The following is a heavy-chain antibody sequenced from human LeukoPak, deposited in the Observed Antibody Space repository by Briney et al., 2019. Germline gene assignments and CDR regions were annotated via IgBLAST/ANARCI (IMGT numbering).Heavy chain of an antibody. V-gene: IGHV3-9*01. J-gene: IGHJ6*02. CDR1: GFTFDDYA. CDR2: ISWNSGSI. D-gene: IGHD2-2*02. Sequence: GGSLRLSCAASGFTFDDYAMHWVRQAPGKGLEWVSGISWNSGSIGYADSVKGRFTISRDNAKNSLYLQMSSLRAEDTALYYCAKGEGCSSTSCYSGYYYGMDVWGQGTTVTVSS. CDR3: AKGEGCSSTSCYSGYYYGMDV.